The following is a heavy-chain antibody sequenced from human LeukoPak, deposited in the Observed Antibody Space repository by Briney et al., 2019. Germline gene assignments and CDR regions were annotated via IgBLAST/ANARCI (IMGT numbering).Heavy chain of an antibody. Sequence: SETLSLTCAVYGGSFSGYYWSWIRQPPGKGLEWTGEINHSGSTNYNPSLKSRVTISVDTSKNQFSLKLSSVTAADTAVYYCARAYSSGSPFDYWGQGTLVTVSS. CDR1: GGSFSGYY. D-gene: IGHD6-19*01. V-gene: IGHV4-34*01. CDR2: INHSGST. J-gene: IGHJ4*02. CDR3: ARAYSSGSPFDY.